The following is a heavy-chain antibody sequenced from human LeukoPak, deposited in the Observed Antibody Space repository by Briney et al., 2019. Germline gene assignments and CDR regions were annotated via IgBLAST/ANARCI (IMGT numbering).Heavy chain of an antibody. Sequence: GGSLRLSCAASGFTVSSNYMSWVRQAPGKGLEWVSVIYSGGSTYYADSVKGRFTISRDNSKNMLYLQMNSLRAEDTAVYYCARDVADSSGYKPFDFWGQGTLVTVSS. CDR2: IYSGGST. CDR1: GFTVSSNY. V-gene: IGHV3-66*01. J-gene: IGHJ4*02. D-gene: IGHD3-22*01. CDR3: ARDVADSSGYKPFDF.